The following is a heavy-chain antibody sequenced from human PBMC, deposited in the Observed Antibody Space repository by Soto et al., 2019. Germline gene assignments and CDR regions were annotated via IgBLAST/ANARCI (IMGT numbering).Heavy chain of an antibody. J-gene: IGHJ6*02. V-gene: IGHV1-3*04. CDR3: ARGEQLYHYYYGMDV. Sequence: ASVEGLCKASGYSFTTHAMISVRQAPGQRPEWMGWINTGNGNTRYSPKFQGRVNITRDTSASTAYMELSSLKSEDTAVYYCARGEQLYHYYYGMDVWGQGSTVTVSS. CDR2: INTGNGNT. CDR1: GYSFTTHA.